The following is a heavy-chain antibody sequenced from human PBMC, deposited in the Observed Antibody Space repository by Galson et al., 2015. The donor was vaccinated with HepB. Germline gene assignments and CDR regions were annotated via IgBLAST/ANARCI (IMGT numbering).Heavy chain of an antibody. Sequence: SVKVSCKASGYSFSSYAMHWVRQAPGQRLEWMGWINAGSGSTKYSQNFQGRVTITRDTSASTAYMEVSSLRSEDTAVYYCARVDGGEHYYNYYGMDVWGQGTTVTVSS. J-gene: IGHJ6*02. CDR3: ARVDGGEHYYNYYGMDV. CDR2: INAGSGST. V-gene: IGHV1-3*01. D-gene: IGHD3-16*01. CDR1: GYSFSSYA.